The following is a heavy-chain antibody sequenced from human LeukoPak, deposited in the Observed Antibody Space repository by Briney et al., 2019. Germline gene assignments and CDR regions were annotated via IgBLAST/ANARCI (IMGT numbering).Heavy chain of an antibody. Sequence: ASVKVSCKVSGYSLTQLSMHWVRQGVGRGLEWMGGFDPVDGETIYAQKFQGRVTMTENTSTDAAYMELSSLRSDDTAVYYCAILLEDYAFSTGSAKDYWGQGTLVTVSS. CDR3: AILLEDYAFSTGSAKDY. J-gene: IGHJ4*02. CDR2: FDPVDGET. V-gene: IGHV1-24*01. CDR1: GYSLTQLS. D-gene: IGHD3-3*01.